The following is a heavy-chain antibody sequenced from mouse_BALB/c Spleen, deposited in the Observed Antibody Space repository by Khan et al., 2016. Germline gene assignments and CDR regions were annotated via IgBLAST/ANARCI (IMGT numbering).Heavy chain of an antibody. CDR2: IRSKSNNYAT. CDR1: GFTFNTYA. D-gene: IGHD3-2*01. CDR3: VREGTARATAYAMDY. V-gene: IGHV10-3*03. Sequence: EVQLVESGGGLVQPKGSLKLSCAASGFTFNTYAMHWVCQAPGKGLEWVARIRSKSNNYATYYADSVKDRFTISRDDSQSMLYLEMNNLKTEDTAMYYGVREGTARATAYAMDYWGQGTSVTVSS. J-gene: IGHJ4*01.